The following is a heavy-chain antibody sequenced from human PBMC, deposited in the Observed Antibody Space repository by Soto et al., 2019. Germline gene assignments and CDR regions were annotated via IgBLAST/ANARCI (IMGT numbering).Heavy chain of an antibody. J-gene: IGHJ3*02. Sequence: QVQLQESGPGLVKPSETLSLTCTVSGGSISSYYWSWIRQPPGKGLEWIGYIYYSGSTNYNPSLKSRVTISVEPSKNQFSLKLSSVTAADTAVYYCARVWGGAFDIWGQGTMVTVSS. D-gene: IGHD3-10*01. V-gene: IGHV4-59*01. CDR3: ARVWGGAFDI. CDR2: IYYSGST. CDR1: GGSISSYY.